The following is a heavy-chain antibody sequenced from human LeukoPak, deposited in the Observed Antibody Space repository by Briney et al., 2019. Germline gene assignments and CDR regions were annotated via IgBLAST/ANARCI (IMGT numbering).Heavy chain of an antibody. CDR1: GFTFSSYA. V-gene: IGHV3-23*01. CDR2: ISGSGGST. J-gene: IGHJ6*02. Sequence: PGGSLRLSCAASGFTFSSYAMSWVRQAPGKGLEWVSAISGSGGSTYYADSVKGRFTISRDNSKNTLYLQMNSLRAEDTAVYYCARINYYYYGMDVWGQGTTVTVSS. CDR3: ARINYYYYGMDV. D-gene: IGHD2-15*01.